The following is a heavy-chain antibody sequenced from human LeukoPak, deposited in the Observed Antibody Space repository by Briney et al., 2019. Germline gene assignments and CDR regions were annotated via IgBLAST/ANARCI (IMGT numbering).Heavy chain of an antibody. Sequence: SETLSLTCTVSGGSISSYYWSWIRQPPGKGLEWIGYIYYSGSTNYNPSLKSRVTISVDTSKNQFSLKLSSVTAADTAVYYYARNPTENYFDYWGQGTLVTVSS. J-gene: IGHJ4*02. CDR1: GGSISSYY. CDR3: ARNPTENYFDY. CDR2: IYYSGST. V-gene: IGHV4-59*08.